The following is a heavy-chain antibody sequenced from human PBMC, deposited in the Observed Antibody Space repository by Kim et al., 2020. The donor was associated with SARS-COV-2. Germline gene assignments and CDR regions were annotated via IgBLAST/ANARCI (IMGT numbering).Heavy chain of an antibody. D-gene: IGHD3-3*01. CDR3: AILGSGYPDY. CDR1: GGSFSGYY. J-gene: IGHJ4*02. CDR2: INHSGST. Sequence: SETLSLTCAVYGGSFSGYYWSWIRQPPGKGLEWIREINHSGSTNYNPSLKSRVTISVDTSKNQFSLKLSSVTAADTAVYYCAILGSGYPDYWGQGTLVTVSS. V-gene: IGHV4-34*01.